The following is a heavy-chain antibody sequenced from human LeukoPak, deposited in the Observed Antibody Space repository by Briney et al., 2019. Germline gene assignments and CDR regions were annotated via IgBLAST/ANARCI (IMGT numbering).Heavy chain of an antibody. CDR3: AKDLGSSGCY. V-gene: IGHV3-30*18. CDR1: EFTFSSYG. D-gene: IGHD3-22*01. Sequence: PGGSLRLSCAASEFTFSSYGMHWVRQAPGKGLEWVAVISYDGSNKYYADSVKGRFTISRDNSKNTLYLQMNSLRAEDTAVYYCAKDLGSSGCYWGQGTLVTVSS. J-gene: IGHJ4*02. CDR2: ISYDGSNK.